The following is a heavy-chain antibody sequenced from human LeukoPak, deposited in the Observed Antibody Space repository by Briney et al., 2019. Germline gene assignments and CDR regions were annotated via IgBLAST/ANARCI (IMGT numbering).Heavy chain of an antibody. CDR3: ARGWVVATGGFDM. D-gene: IGHD2-8*02. J-gene: IGHJ3*02. CDR2: IYSGGPT. Sequence: PGVSLRLSCAASGFTFSSYGMHWVRQAPGKGLEWVSVIYSGGPTYYADSVKGRFTISRDNSKNTVYLQMNSLRGEDTAVYFCARGWVVATGGFDMWGQGTMVTVSS. V-gene: IGHV3-53*01. CDR1: GFTFSSYG.